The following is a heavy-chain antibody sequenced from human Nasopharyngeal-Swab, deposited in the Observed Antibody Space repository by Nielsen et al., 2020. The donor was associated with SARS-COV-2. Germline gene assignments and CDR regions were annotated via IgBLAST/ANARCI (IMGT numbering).Heavy chain of an antibody. CDR3: AKGRVTIFGVVISDYYYYMDV. CDR1: GFAFSSCG. CDR2: ISYDGNYK. Sequence: GESLKISCAASGFAFSSCGQHWVRPVPGEGLEWVAVISYDGNYKYYEDSVQGRFIISRDNSTTTLFLQMNSLRAEDTAVYYCAKGRVTIFGVVISDYYYYMDVWGKGTTVTVSS. D-gene: IGHD3-3*01. J-gene: IGHJ6*03. V-gene: IGHV3-30*18.